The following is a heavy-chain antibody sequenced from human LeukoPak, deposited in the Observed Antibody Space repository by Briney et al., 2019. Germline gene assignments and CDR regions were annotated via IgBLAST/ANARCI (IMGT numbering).Heavy chain of an antibody. Sequence: SQTLSLTCAISGDSLSSNSATWNWIRQYPSRGLEWLGRTYYRAKWYNDYSVSVKSRITINPDTSKYQFSLHLNSVTPEDTAVYYCARGSKGSSPYWYFDLWGRGTLVTASS. CDR2: TYYRAKWYN. V-gene: IGHV6-1*01. J-gene: IGHJ2*01. D-gene: IGHD6-13*01. CDR1: GDSLSSNSAT. CDR3: ARGSKGSSPYWYFDL.